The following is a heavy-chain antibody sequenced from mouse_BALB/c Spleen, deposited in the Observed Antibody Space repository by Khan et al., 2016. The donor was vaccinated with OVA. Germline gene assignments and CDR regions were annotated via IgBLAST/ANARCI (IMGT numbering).Heavy chain of an antibody. CDR2: IFPGTGTT. Sequence: QVQLKQSGAELVKPGASVKLSCKTSGYTFTSYWIQWVKQRPGQGLGWIGEIFPGTGTTYYNENFKGKATLTVDTSSSTAFMQLSSITSEDSAVYFCARAYFGNYEFAYWGQGTLVTVSA. CDR1: GYTFTSYW. V-gene: IGHV1S132*01. J-gene: IGHJ3*01. D-gene: IGHD2-10*01. CDR3: ARAYFGNYEFAY.